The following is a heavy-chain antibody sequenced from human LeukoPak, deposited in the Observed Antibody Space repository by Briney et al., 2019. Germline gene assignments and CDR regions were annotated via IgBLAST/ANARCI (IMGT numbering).Heavy chain of an antibody. V-gene: IGHV4-30-4*01. CDR3: ARDLRDYGDYVTGAFDI. CDR2: IYYSGST. D-gene: IGHD4-17*01. J-gene: IGHJ3*02. Sequence: SETLSLTCTVSGGSISSGDYYWSWIRQPPGKGLEWIGYIYYSGSTYYNPSLKSRVTISLDTSKNQFSLKLSSVTAADTAVYYCARDLRDYGDYVTGAFDIWGQGTMVIVSS. CDR1: GGSISSGDYY.